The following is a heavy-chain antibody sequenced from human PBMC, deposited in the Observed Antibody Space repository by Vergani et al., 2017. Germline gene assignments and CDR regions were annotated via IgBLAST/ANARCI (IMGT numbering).Heavy chain of an antibody. CDR1: GDSVSSNSAA. Sequence: QVQLQQSGPGLVKPSQPLSLTCAISGDSVSSNSAAWNWIRQSPSRVLEWLGRTYYRSKWYNDYAVSVKSRITINPDTSKNQFSLQLNSVTPEDTAVYYCARGAGGLFDYYYYYYMDVWGKGTTVTVSS. CDR2: TYYRSKWYN. D-gene: IGHD4-23*01. V-gene: IGHV6-1*01. CDR3: ARGAGGLFDYYYYYYMDV. J-gene: IGHJ6*03.